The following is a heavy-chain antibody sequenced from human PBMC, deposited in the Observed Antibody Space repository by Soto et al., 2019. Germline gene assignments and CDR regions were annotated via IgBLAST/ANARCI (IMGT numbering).Heavy chain of an antibody. V-gene: IGHV3-23*01. J-gene: IGHJ4*02. Sequence: GGSLRLSCAASGFTFSNYAMSWVRQAPGKGLEWVSVISGSGGSPSYADSVQGRFTISRDNPKNTLYLQMNSLRAEDTAMYYWAKARCSTSNCYVPDYWGQGSLVTVSS. D-gene: IGHD2-2*01. CDR1: GFTFSNYA. CDR3: AKARCSTSNCYVPDY. CDR2: ISGSGGSP.